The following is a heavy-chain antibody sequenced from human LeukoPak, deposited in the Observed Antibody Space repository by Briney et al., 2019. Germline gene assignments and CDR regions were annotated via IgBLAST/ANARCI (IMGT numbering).Heavy chain of an antibody. CDR2: IYHSGST. J-gene: IGHJ4*02. CDR3: ARGTSRFYDSSGYPFDY. V-gene: IGHV4-4*02. CDR1: GGSISSSNW. Sequence: SGTLSLTCAVSGGSISSSNWWSWVRQPPGKGLEWIGEIYHSGSTNYNPSLKSRVTISVDTSKNQFSLKLSSVTAADTAVYYCARGTSRFYDSSGYPFDYWGQGTLVTVSS. D-gene: IGHD3-22*01.